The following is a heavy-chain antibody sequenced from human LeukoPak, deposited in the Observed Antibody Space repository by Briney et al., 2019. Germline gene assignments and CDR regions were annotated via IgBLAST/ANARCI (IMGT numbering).Heavy chain of an antibody. CDR3: AIGITFGGSDEPFDY. J-gene: IGHJ4*02. V-gene: IGHV1-69*05. D-gene: IGHD3-16*01. Sequence: GSSVKVSCKASGGTFSSYAISWVRQAPGQGLEWMGRIIPIFGTANYAQKFQGRVTITTDESTSTAYMVLSSLRSEDTAVYYCAIGITFGGSDEPFDYWGQGTLVTVSS. CDR1: GGTFSSYA. CDR2: IIPIFGTA.